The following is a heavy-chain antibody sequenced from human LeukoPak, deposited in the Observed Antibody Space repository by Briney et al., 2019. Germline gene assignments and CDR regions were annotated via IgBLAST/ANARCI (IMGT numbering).Heavy chain of an antibody. J-gene: IGHJ4*02. CDR2: INPNSGGT. V-gene: IGHV1-2*02. Sequence: GASVKVSCKASGYIFTGYYMHWVRQAPGQGLEWMGWINPNSGGTTYAQKFRGRVTMTRDTSISTAYMELSRLRSDDTAVYYCAGAGIALNGAPWAFDYWGQGTLVTVSS. CDR1: GYIFTGYY. CDR3: AGAGIALNGAPWAFDY. D-gene: IGHD6-13*01.